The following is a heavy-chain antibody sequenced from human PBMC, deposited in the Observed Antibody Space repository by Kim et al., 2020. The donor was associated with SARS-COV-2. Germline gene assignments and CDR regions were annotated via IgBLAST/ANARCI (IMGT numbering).Heavy chain of an antibody. CDR2: IWPGDSDT. V-gene: IGHV5-51*01. CDR3: ATSPSINTSPLY. J-gene: IGHJ4*02. Sequence: GESLKISCMGSGYSFTTYWIGWVRQMPGKRLEWMGAIWPGDSDTRYSPSFQGQVTISADKSISTAYLQWSSLKASDTAMYYCATSPSINTSPLYWGQGTLVTVSS. CDR1: GYSFTTYW.